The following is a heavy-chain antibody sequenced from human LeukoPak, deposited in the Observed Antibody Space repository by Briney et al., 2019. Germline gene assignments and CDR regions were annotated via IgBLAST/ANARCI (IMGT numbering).Heavy chain of an antibody. CDR3: VKDGSWGDYYFYFYIDV. Sequence: PGGSLRLSCEASGFTFSNSAMAWVRQAPGKGLEWVSGISASGHYTYNAESGKGRFTISRDNSKNTLYLQMNSLRAEDTALYFCVKDGSWGDYYFYFYIDVWGKGTTVTVSS. CDR1: GFTFSNSA. D-gene: IGHD3-16*01. J-gene: IGHJ6*03. CDR2: ISASGHYT. V-gene: IGHV3-23*01.